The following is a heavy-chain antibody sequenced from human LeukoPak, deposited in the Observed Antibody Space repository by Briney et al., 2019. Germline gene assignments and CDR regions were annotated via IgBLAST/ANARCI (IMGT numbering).Heavy chain of an antibody. V-gene: IGHV3-23*01. CDR1: GFTFSSYA. J-gene: IGHJ4*02. CDR2: ISGSGGST. Sequence: GGSLRLSCAASGFTFSSYAMSWVRQAPGKGLEWVSAISGSGGSTYYADSVKGRFTISRDNSKNTLYLQMNSLRAEDTAVYYCAKGGGYCSSTSCYSSGDYWGQGTLVTVSS. D-gene: IGHD2-2*01. CDR3: AKGGGYCSSTSCYSSGDY.